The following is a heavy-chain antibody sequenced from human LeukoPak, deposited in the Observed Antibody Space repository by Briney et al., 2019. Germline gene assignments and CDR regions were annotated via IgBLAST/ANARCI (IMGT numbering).Heavy chain of an antibody. D-gene: IGHD5-12*01. CDR3: AKDVEATITSGGYYFDH. V-gene: IGHV3-23*01. CDR1: GFTFSSYW. J-gene: IGHJ4*02. CDR2: SSGSDGSA. Sequence: GGSLRLSCAASGFTFSSYWMSWVRQAPGKGLEWVSSSSGSDGSAYYADSVKGRFTISRDTSRNSLYLRMHSLRPEDTAVYYCAKDVEATITSGGYYFDHWGQGALVTVSS.